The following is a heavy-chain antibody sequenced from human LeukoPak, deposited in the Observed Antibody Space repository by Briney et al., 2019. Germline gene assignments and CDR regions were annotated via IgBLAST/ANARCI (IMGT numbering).Heavy chain of an antibody. J-gene: IGHJ3*02. D-gene: IGHD3-22*01. CDR1: GGTFSSYA. CDR3: AADLTYYCDSSGSYAFDI. Sequence: SVKVSCKASGGTFSSYAISWVRQAPGQGLEWMGGIIPIFGTANYAQKFQGRVTITADESTSTAYMELSSLRSEDTAVYYCAADLTYYCDSSGSYAFDIWGQGTMVTVSS. V-gene: IGHV1-69*13. CDR2: IIPIFGTA.